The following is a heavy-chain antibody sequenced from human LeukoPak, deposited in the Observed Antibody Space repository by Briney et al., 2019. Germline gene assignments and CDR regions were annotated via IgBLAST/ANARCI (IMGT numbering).Heavy chain of an antibody. CDR3: ARTYDSSGYYYAFDY. D-gene: IGHD3-22*01. CDR2: IYHSGSP. V-gene: IGHV4-4*02. CDR1: GAXISSSHW. Sequence: SETLSLTCAVSGAXISSSHWWSWVRQAPGKGLEWIGDIYHSGSPNYNPSLKSRVTISVDKSKNQFSLKLSSVTAADTAVYYCARTYDSSGYYYAFDYWGQGTLVTVSS. J-gene: IGHJ4*02.